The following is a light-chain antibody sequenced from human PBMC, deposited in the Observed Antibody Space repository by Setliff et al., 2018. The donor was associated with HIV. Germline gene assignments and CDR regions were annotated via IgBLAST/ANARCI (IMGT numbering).Light chain of an antibody. CDR3: GTWDSSLSAGV. V-gene: IGLV1-51*01. CDR2: DNY. Sequence: QSVLTQPPSVSAAPGQKVSISCSGSRSNIGNNFVSWYQQLPGTAPKLLIYDNYKRPSGISDRFSGSKSGTAATLGITGLQTGDEADYYCGTWDSSLSAGVFGGGTKGTVL. CDR1: RSNIGNNF. J-gene: IGLJ2*01.